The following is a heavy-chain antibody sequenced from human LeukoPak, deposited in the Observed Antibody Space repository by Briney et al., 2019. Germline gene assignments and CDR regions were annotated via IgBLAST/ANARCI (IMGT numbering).Heavy chain of an antibody. CDR2: IYTSGST. CDR1: GGSISNNY. J-gene: IGHJ4*02. Sequence: SETLSLTCTVSGGSISNNYWSWIRQPAGKGLEWIGRIYTSGSTNYNPSLKCRVTMSVDTSKNQFSLKLSSVTAADTAVYYCARAVYSSGWAFDYWGQGTLVTVSS. CDR3: ARAVYSSGWAFDY. V-gene: IGHV4-4*07. D-gene: IGHD6-19*01.